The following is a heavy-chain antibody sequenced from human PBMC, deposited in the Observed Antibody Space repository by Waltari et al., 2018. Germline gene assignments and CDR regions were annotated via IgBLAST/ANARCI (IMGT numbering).Heavy chain of an antibody. CDR2: IYYSGST. J-gene: IGHJ5*02. CDR1: GGSISSYY. CDR3: AREGPGYCGGDCIPGGFDP. Sequence: QVQLQESGPGLVKPSETLSLTCTVSGGSISSYYWSWIRQPPGKGLEWIGYIYYSGSTNYNPSLKSRVTISVDTSKNQFSLKLSSVTAADTAVYYCAREGPGYCGGDCIPGGFDPWGQGTLVTVSS. D-gene: IGHD2-21*01. V-gene: IGHV4-59*01.